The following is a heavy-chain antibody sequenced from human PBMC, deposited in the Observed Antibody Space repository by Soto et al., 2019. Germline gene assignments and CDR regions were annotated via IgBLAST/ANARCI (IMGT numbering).Heavy chain of an antibody. D-gene: IGHD2-8*02. CDR2: IWYDGSSK. V-gene: IGHV3-33*01. CDR1: GFTFSSYG. CDR3: ARDRVAYRPDNFDY. J-gene: IGHJ4*02. Sequence: QVQLVESGGGVVQPGRSLRLSCTASGFTFSSYGMHWVRQAPGKGLEWVSVIWYDGSSKYYADSVNGRFTISRDNSKNTLYLQMNSLRAEYTAVYYCARDRVAYRPDNFDYWGQGTLVTVSS.